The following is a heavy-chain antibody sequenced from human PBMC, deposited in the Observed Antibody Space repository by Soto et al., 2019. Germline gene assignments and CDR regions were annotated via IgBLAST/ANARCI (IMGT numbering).Heavy chain of an antibody. J-gene: IGHJ6*02. CDR3: TKRRNVLRFLEWSSGMEV. CDR1: GCTFSNYG. V-gene: IGHV3-30*18. CDR2: ISDDGSNK. Sequence: GSLIRSCVASGCTFSNYGMHWVRQAPGKGLEWVAFISDDGSNKYYADSMRGRFTMSRDNSKRTLYLQMSSLRVEDTAVYYCTKRRNVLRFLEWSSGMEVWGQGTKVTVYS. D-gene: IGHD3-3*01.